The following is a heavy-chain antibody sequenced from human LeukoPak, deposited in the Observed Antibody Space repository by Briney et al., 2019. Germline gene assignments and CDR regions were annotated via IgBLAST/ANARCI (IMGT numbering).Heavy chain of an antibody. V-gene: IGHV1-8*03. CDR2: MNPNSGNT. Sequence: ASVKVSCKASGYTFTSYDINWVRQATGQGLEWMGWMNPNSGNTGYAQRFQGRVTITRNTSISTAYMELSSLRSEDTAVYYCARGGYGDYYFDYWGQGTLVTVSS. D-gene: IGHD4-17*01. CDR3: ARGGYGDYYFDY. CDR1: GYTFTSYD. J-gene: IGHJ4*02.